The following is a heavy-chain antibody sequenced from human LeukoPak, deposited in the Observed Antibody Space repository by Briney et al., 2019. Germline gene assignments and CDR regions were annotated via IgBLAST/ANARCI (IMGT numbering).Heavy chain of an antibody. D-gene: IGHD2-15*01. J-gene: IGHJ1*01. Sequence: GGSLRLSCAASGFTFSHFGMQWVRQAPGKGLEWVAFIRYDGTNRYYADLGKGRFTISRDNSKNTLYLQMNSLRAEDTAVYYCVKVIYCNGDSCYGEYFQHWGQGTLVTVSS. CDR3: VKVIYCNGDSCYGEYFQH. CDR2: IRYDGTNR. V-gene: IGHV3-30*02. CDR1: GFTFSHFG.